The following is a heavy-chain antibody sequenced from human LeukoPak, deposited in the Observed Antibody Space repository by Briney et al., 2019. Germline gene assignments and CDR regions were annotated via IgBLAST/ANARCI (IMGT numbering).Heavy chain of an antibody. Sequence: GGSLRLSCAASGFTFDDYAMHWVRQAPGKGLEWVSGISWNSGSIGYVDSVKGRFTISRDNAKSSLYLQMNSLRAEDTAVYYCARTRRFDPWGQGTLVTVSS. CDR1: GFTFDDYA. V-gene: IGHV3-9*01. J-gene: IGHJ5*02. CDR3: ARTRRFDP. CDR2: ISWNSGSI. D-gene: IGHD1-1*01.